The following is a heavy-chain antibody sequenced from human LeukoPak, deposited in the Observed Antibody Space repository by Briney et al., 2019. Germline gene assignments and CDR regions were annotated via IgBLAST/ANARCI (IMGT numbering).Heavy chain of an antibody. V-gene: IGHV3-23*01. CDR1: GFSFSSYA. D-gene: IGHD3-16*01. CDR2: ISASGDNT. J-gene: IGHJ5*02. Sequence: GGSLRLSCAASGFSFSSYAMSWVRQAPGKGLEWVSGISASGDNTYYADSVKGRFTISRDNSKNTLHLQMNSLRAEDTAVYYCAKRYDPRVFDPWGQGTLVTVSS. CDR3: AKRYDPRVFDP.